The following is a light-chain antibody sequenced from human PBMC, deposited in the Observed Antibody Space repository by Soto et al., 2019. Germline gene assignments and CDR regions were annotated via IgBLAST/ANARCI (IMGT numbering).Light chain of an antibody. CDR3: QQYGTAPPWT. CDR2: GAS. Sequence: EIVLTQSPGTLSLSPGERATLSCRASHSVSSSYLAWYQQKPGQAPRLLIYGASSRATGLPDRFSGGGSGTDRTRTISRLEAEDLAVDYWQQYGTAPPWTCGQGTKVEIK. J-gene: IGKJ1*01. CDR1: HSVSSSY. V-gene: IGKV3-20*01.